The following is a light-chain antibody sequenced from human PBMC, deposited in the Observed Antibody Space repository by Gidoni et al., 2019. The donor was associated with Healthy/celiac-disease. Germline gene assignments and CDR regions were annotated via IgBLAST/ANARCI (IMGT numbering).Light chain of an antibody. V-gene: IGKV1-5*03. CDR3: QQYNSYSGGT. CDR2: KAS. CDR1: QSISSW. J-gene: IGKJ1*01. Sequence: DIHLTQSPSTLSASVGDRVTITCRASQSISSWLAWYQQKPGKAPKLLIYKASSLERGVPSRFSGSGSGTEFNLNSSRLQPDDFATYYCQQYNSYSGGTFGQGTKVEIK.